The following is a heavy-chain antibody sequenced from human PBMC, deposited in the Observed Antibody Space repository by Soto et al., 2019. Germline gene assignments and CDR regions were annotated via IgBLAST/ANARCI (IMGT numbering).Heavy chain of an antibody. CDR2: INGTGDTK. V-gene: IGHV3-11*01. CDR1: GFFFSDYY. J-gene: IGHJ6*02. D-gene: IGHD3-10*01. CDR3: AIGGGQIYYKGLDV. Sequence: QVQLVESGGTLVKPGGSLRLSCAASGFFFSDYYLSWIRQAPGKGLECVAYINGTGDTKYYADSVEGRFTISRDNPKSSLYLQMNSLRAEDAAVYYCAIGGGQIYYKGLDVWGQGTTVTVSS.